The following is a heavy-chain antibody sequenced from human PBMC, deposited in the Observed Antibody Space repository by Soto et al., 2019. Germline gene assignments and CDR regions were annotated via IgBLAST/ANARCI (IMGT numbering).Heavy chain of an antibody. CDR1: GFTVSSNY. Sequence: EVQLVESGGGLIQPGGSLRLSCAASGFTVSSNYMSWVRQAPGKGLEWVSVVYSGGSTYYADSVKGRFTISRDNTKNTQYLQMNSLRAEDTAVYYCARVRVESGYPEYVQHWGEGTLVTVSS. CDR3: ARVRVESGYPEYVQH. J-gene: IGHJ1*01. CDR2: VYSGGST. V-gene: IGHV3-53*01. D-gene: IGHD3-22*01.